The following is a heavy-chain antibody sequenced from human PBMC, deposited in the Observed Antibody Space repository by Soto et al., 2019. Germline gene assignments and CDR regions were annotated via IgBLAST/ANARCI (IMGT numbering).Heavy chain of an antibody. D-gene: IGHD3-3*01. Sequence: GASVKVSCKASGYTFTSYGISWVRQAPGQGLEWMGWISAYNGNTNYAQKLQGRVTMTTDTSTSTAYMELRSLRSDDTAVYYCARDERYYDFWSGYYTPYFQHWGQGTLVTVSS. CDR2: ISAYNGNT. CDR3: ARDERYYDFWSGYYTPYFQH. V-gene: IGHV1-18*01. CDR1: GYTFTSYG. J-gene: IGHJ1*01.